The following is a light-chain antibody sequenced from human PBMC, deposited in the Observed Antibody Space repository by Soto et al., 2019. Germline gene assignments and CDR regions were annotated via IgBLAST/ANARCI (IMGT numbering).Light chain of an antibody. CDR3: CSYVGSSTYV. CDR2: EGS. J-gene: IGLJ1*01. Sequence: QSVLTQPASVSGSPGQSITISCTGTSSDVGSYILVSWYQQPPGKAPKLMIYEGSKRPSGVSNRFSGSKSGNTASLTISGLQAEDEADYYCCSYVGSSTYVFGTGTKVTVL. V-gene: IGLV2-23*01. CDR1: SSDVGSYIL.